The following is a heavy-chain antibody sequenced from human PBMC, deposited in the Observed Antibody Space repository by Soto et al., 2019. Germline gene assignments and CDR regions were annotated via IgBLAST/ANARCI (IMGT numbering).Heavy chain of an antibody. Sequence: GGSLRLSCAASGFTFSSYAMSWVRQAPGKGLEWVSAISGSGGSTYYADSVKGRFTISRDNSKNTLYLQMNSLRAEDTAVYYCAKGRWYYGSGSSTPYNWFDPWGQGTLVTVSS. CDR1: GFTFSSYA. J-gene: IGHJ5*02. CDR3: AKGRWYYGSGSSTPYNWFDP. V-gene: IGHV3-23*01. D-gene: IGHD3-10*01. CDR2: ISGSGGST.